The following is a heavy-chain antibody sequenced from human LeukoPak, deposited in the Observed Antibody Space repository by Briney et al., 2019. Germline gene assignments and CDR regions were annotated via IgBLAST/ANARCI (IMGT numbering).Heavy chain of an antibody. Sequence: GGSLRLSCSASGFTFSDYWMMWVRQAPGKGLEWVSAISGSGGSTYYADSVKGRFTISRDNSKNTLYLQMNSLRAEDTAVYYCANEPETVGATHFDYWGQGTLVTVSS. V-gene: IGHV3-23*01. CDR2: ISGSGGST. CDR1: GFTFSDYW. J-gene: IGHJ4*02. CDR3: ANEPETVGATHFDY. D-gene: IGHD1-26*01.